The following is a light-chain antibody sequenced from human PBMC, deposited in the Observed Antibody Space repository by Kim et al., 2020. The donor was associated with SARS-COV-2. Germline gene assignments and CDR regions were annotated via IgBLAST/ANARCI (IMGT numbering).Light chain of an antibody. CDR1: TLNIGAGYD. V-gene: IGLV1-40*01. CDR2: GNS. CDR3: QSYDSSLSAYVV. J-gene: IGLJ2*01. Sequence: VTSSCTESTLNIGAGYDVHWYQQIPGTAPKLLIYGNSNRPSGVPDRYSGSKSGTSASLAITGLQAEDEADYYCQSYDSSLSAYVVFGGGTQLTVL.